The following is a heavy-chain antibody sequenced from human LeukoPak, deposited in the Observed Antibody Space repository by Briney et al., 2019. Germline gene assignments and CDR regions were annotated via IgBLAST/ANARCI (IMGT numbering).Heavy chain of an antibody. V-gene: IGHV3-15*01. Sequence: NAGGSLRLSCPVSGFTFTNIWMNWVRQAPGKGLEWVGQIKTKAEGGTTDYAAPVKGRFTISRDDSKNTLYLQMNSLKTEDTAVYYCSTVLNIASALHHWGQGTLVTVSS. J-gene: IGHJ5*02. D-gene: IGHD6-13*01. CDR1: GFTFTNIW. CDR2: IKTKAEGGTT. CDR3: STVLNIASALHH.